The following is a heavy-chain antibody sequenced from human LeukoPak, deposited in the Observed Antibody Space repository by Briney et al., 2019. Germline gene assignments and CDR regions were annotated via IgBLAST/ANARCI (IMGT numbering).Heavy chain of an antibody. CDR2: ISTDGSVT. CDR3: ARIGGSGSYSGHHFDH. J-gene: IGHJ4*02. D-gene: IGHD3-10*01. Sequence: PGGSLRLSCAASGFTFSNYWMHWVRRAPGKGLVWVSRISTDGSVTSYADSVKGRFAISRDNAKNTMYLQMNSLRAEDTAVYYCARIGGSGSYSGHHFDHWGRGTLVTVSS. V-gene: IGHV3-74*01. CDR1: GFTFSNYW.